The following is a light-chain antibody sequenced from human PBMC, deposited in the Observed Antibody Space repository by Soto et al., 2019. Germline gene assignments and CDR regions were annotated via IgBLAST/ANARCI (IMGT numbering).Light chain of an antibody. CDR2: DVN. J-gene: IGLJ2*01. CDR1: SSDVGGYNF. Sequence: QSALTQPASVSGSPGQSIAISCTGTSSDVGGYNFVSWYQQHPGKAPKLVIYDVNIRPSGVSDRFSGSKSGNTASLTISGLQAEDEAEYYCSSYSGSSTLVVFGGGTKVTVL. CDR3: SSYSGSSTLVV. V-gene: IGLV2-14*03.